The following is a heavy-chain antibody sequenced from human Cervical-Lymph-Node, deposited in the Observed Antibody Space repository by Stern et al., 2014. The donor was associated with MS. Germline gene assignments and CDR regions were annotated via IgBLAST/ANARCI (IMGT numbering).Heavy chain of an antibody. CDR1: GGTFSSYA. J-gene: IGHJ4*02. V-gene: IGHV1-69*01. Sequence: VHLVESGAEVKKPGSSVKVSCKASGGTFSSYAISWVRQAPGQGLEWMGGIIPIFGKANYAQKFQGRVTITADESTSTAYMELSSLRSEDTAVYYCARTPVDYDSSGYYDYWGQGTLVTVSS. CDR3: ARTPVDYDSSGYYDY. D-gene: IGHD3-22*01. CDR2: IIPIFGKA.